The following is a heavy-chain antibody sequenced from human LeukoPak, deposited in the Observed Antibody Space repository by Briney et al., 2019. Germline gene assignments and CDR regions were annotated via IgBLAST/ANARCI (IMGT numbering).Heavy chain of an antibody. CDR3: AKTSVGEGRIIASGYFDK. CDR1: GFTFSAYW. D-gene: IGHD2-15*01. V-gene: IGHV3-74*01. J-gene: IGHJ4*02. Sequence: GGSLRLSCVGSGFTFSAYWMGWVRHAPGQGLEYVSHMSNDGSYTVYADSVKGRFTISRENAKNTVYLQMNSLRAEDTAVYYCAKTSVGEGRIIASGYFDKWGQGTLVTVSS. CDR2: MSNDGSYT.